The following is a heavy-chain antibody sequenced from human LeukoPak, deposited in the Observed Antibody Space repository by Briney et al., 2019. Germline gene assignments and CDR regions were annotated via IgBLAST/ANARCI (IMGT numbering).Heavy chain of an antibody. D-gene: IGHD6-19*01. CDR1: GGSISSSNW. CDR2: IYHSGST. CDR3: ARAGYSSGPYYYYYGMDV. J-gene: IGHJ6*04. Sequence: PSETLSLTCAVSGGSISSSNWWSWVRQPPGKGLEWIGEIYHSGSTNYNPSLKSRVTISVDKSKNQFSLKLSPVTAADTAVYYCARAGYSSGPYYYYYGMDVWGKGTTVTVSS. V-gene: IGHV4-4*02.